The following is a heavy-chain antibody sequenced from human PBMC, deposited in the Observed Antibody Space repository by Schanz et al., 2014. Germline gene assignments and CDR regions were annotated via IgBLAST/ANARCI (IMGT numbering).Heavy chain of an antibody. CDR3: AKDCPSDYGDHCFDF. Sequence: EVQLVESGGGLVQPGGSLRLSCEASGFIFSSYSMNWVRQAPGKGLVWVSAISGRGGRTYYADSVKGRFTISRDNSKNTLYLQMNSLRAEDTAVYYCAKDCPSDYGDHCFDFWGQGTLVTVSS. CDR2: ISGRGGRT. CDR1: GFIFSSYS. V-gene: IGHV3-23*04. D-gene: IGHD4-17*01. J-gene: IGHJ4*02.